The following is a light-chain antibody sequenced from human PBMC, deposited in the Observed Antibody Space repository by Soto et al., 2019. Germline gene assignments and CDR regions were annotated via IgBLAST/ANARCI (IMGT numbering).Light chain of an antibody. CDR1: QSISNY. V-gene: IGKV1-39*01. J-gene: IGKJ4*01. Sequence: DMEMTQSPLSLSASVGDRVTITCRASQSISNYLNWYQHKPGKVPKLLIYAASSLQSGVPTRFSGSGSGTDFTLTINSLQPEDFATYYCQQSYGTPLTFGGGTKIEIQ. CDR2: AAS. CDR3: QQSYGTPLT.